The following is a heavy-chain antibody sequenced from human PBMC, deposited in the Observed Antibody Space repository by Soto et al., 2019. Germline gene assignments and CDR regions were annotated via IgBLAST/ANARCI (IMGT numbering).Heavy chain of an antibody. CDR2: ISYDGSNK. D-gene: IGHD3-3*01. J-gene: IGHJ4*02. V-gene: IGHV3-30-3*01. CDR1: GFTFSSYA. CDR3: AREGREWDY. Sequence: QVQLVESGGGVVQPGRSLRLSCAASGFTFSSYAMHWVRQAPGKGLEWVAVISYDGSNKYYADSVKGRFTISRDNSKNTLYLQMNSLRAEDTAVYSCAREGREWDYWGQGTLVTVSS.